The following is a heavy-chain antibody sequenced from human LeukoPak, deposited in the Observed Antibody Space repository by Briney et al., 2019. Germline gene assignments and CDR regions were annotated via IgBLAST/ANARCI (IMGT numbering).Heavy chain of an antibody. J-gene: IGHJ4*02. Sequence: PGGSLRLSCAASGFTFSSYAMSWVRQAPGKGLEWVSAISGSGGSTYYADSVKGRFTISRDNSKNTLYLQMNSLRAEDTAVYYCAKPSADYYDSSGYPYFDYWGQGTPVTVSS. CDR1: GFTFSSYA. CDR2: ISGSGGST. V-gene: IGHV3-23*01. CDR3: AKPSADYYDSSGYPYFDY. D-gene: IGHD3-22*01.